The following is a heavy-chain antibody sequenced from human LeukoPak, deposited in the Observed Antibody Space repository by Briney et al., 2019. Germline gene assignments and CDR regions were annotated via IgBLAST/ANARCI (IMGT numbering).Heavy chain of an antibody. CDR2: TYNSGSS. Sequence: SSETLSLTCTVSGDSISSYYWSWIRQPPGKGLEWIGYTYNSGSSSYSPSFKSRVTISTDTPRNQFFLRLTSVTAADTAVYYCAGYYGSGQWDNWGQGILVTVSS. CDR3: AGYYGSGQWDN. J-gene: IGHJ4*02. V-gene: IGHV4-59*12. CDR1: GDSISSYY. D-gene: IGHD3-10*01.